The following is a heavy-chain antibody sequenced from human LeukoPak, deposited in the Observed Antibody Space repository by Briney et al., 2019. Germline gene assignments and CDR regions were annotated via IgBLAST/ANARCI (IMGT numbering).Heavy chain of an antibody. CDR1: GFTFSSYE. D-gene: IGHD4-23*01. Sequence: GGSLRLSCAASGFTFSSYEMNWVRQAPGKGLEWVSYISSSGSTIYYADSVKGRFTISRDNAKNSLYLQMNSLRAEDTAVYYCASFRTVGVLIVLWGKGPLVTVSS. CDR3: ASFRTVGVLIVL. CDR2: ISSSGSTI. V-gene: IGHV3-48*03. J-gene: IGHJ4*02.